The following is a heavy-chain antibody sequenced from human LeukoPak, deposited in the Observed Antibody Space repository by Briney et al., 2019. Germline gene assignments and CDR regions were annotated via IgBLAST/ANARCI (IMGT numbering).Heavy chain of an antibody. D-gene: IGHD3-10*01. Sequence: SETLSLTCIVSGGSISSYYWSWIRQPPGKGLEWIGYIYYSGRTNYNPSLKSRVTISVDTSKNQFSLKLSSVTAADTAVYYCARKAVRGVHFDYWGQGTLVTVSS. CDR1: GGSISSYY. CDR2: IYYSGRT. CDR3: ARKAVRGVHFDY. V-gene: IGHV4-59*08. J-gene: IGHJ4*02.